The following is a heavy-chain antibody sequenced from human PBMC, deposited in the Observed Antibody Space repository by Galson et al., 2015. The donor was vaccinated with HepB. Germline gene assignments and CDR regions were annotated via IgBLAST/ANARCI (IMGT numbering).Heavy chain of an antibody. J-gene: IGHJ4*02. D-gene: IGHD3-3*01. CDR3: ARGYIAIFGVINDY. Sequence: SLRLSCAASGFTFSSYWMHWVRQAPGKGLVWVSRINSDGSSTSYADSVKGRFTISRDNAKNTLYLQMNSLRAEDTAVYYCARGYIAIFGVINDYWGQGTLVTVSS. CDR2: INSDGSST. CDR1: GFTFSSYW. V-gene: IGHV3-74*01.